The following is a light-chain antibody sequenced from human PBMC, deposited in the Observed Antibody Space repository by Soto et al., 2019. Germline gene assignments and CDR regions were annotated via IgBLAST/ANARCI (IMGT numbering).Light chain of an antibody. CDR3: QQRSNWPLT. J-gene: IGKJ4*01. CDR1: QSVSSN. Sequence: VLMSQSPATLSVSPGERATLSCRASQSVSSNLAWYQQKPGQALRVLIYGASTRATGIPARFSGSGSGTDFTLTISSLEPEDFAVYYCQQRSNWPLTFGGGTKVDI. CDR2: GAS. V-gene: IGKV3-15*01.